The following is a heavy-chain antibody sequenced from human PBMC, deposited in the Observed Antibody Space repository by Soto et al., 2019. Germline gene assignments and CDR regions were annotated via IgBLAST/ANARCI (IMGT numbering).Heavy chain of an antibody. J-gene: IGHJ4*02. D-gene: IGHD2-15*01. Sequence: TLSLTCTVSGGSIYRSGYYWGWIRQPPGRGLEWIGNIDYNGVTYSNPSLKSRVTISRDTSKNQFSLKLTSVTAADAALYYCGKVLVGATGHTDSDSWGPGTLVTVSS. CDR2: IDYNGVT. V-gene: IGHV4-39*01. CDR3: GKVLVGATGHTDSDS. CDR1: GGSIYRSGYY.